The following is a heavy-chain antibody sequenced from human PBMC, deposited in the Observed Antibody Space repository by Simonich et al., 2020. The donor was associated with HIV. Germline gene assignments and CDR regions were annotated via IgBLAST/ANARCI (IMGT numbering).Heavy chain of an antibody. CDR3: ARLRRSDGNSVDY. D-gene: IGHD2-15*01. V-gene: IGHV4-39*01. CDR2: VYNSGST. J-gene: IGHJ4*02. Sequence: QVQLQESGPALVKPSETLSLTCTVSGGSISSSSYYWCWIRQPPGKGLEWIGSVYNSGSTYYNPPLKGRVTISVDTSKNQFSLKLSSVIAADTAVYYCARLRRSDGNSVDYWGQGTLVTVSS. CDR1: GGSISSSSYY.